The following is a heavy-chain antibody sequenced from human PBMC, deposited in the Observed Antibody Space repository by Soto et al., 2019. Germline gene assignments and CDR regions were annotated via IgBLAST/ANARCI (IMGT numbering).Heavy chain of an antibody. Sequence: EVQLLESGGGFVQPGGSLRLSCAATGFTFSVYAMTWVRQAPGKGLELVSAVTANGGSTYSADSVKGRFTISRDNSKTTLFLQMNSLRAEDTAVYYCASLGVGDWANYYYYYGMDVWGQGTTVTVSS. CDR3: ASLGVGDWANYYYYYGMDV. CDR2: VTANGGST. D-gene: IGHD2-21*02. CDR1: GFTFSVYA. V-gene: IGHV3-23*01. J-gene: IGHJ6*02.